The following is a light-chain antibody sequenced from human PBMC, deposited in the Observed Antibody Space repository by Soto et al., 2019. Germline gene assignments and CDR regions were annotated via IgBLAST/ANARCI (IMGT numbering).Light chain of an antibody. J-gene: IGLJ1*01. CDR3: SSYTSSSTLLYV. CDR1: SSDVGGYNY. Sequence: QSALTQPASVSGSPGQSITISCTGTSSDVGGYNYVSWYQHHPGKAPKLMIYDVSNRPSGVVNRFSGSKSGNTASLTISGRQAEDDADYYCSSYTSSSTLLYVFGTGTKLTVL. CDR2: DVS. V-gene: IGLV2-14*03.